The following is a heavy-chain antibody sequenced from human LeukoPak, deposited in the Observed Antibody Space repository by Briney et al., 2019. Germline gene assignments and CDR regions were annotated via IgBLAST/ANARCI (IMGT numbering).Heavy chain of an antibody. CDR1: GFTFSIYA. D-gene: IGHD4-23*01. Sequence: PGGSLRLSCVASGFTFSIYAMSWVRQAPGKGLEWVSAMSAGGTSTYYADSVKGRFTISRDNSKNTLYLHMNSLRAEDTAVYYCASPLVESSGNVHFGLWGRGTLVTVSS. CDR2: MSAGGTST. J-gene: IGHJ2*01. V-gene: IGHV3-23*01. CDR3: ASPLVESSGNVHFGL.